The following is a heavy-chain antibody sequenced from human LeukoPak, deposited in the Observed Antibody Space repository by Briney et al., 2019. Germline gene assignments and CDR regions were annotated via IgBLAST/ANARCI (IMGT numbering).Heavy chain of an antibody. D-gene: IGHD6-13*01. J-gene: IGHJ4*02. CDR3: ASRIATAGSVDY. Sequence: GGSLRLSCAASGFTVSSNYMSWVRRAPGKGLEWVSVIYSSGSTYYADSVKGRFTISRDNSKNTLHLQMNTLRAEDTAVYYCASRIATAGSVDYWGQGTLVTVSS. CDR1: GFTVSSNY. V-gene: IGHV3-53*01. CDR2: IYSSGST.